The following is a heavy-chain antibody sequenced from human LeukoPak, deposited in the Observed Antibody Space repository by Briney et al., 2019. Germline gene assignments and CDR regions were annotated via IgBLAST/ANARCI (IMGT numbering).Heavy chain of an antibody. CDR3: ARGDYGDYPYGMDV. V-gene: IGHV1-18*01. D-gene: IGHD4-17*01. CDR1: GYTFTSYG. J-gene: IGHJ6*02. CDR2: ISAYNGNT. Sequence: ASVKVCCKASGYTFTSYGISWVRQAPGQGLEWMGWISAYNGNTNYAQKLQGRVTMTTDTSTSTAYMELRSLRSDDTAVYYCARGDYGDYPYGMDVWGQGTTVTVSS.